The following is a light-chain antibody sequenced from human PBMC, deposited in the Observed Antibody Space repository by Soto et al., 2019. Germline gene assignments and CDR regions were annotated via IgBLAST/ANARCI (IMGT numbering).Light chain of an antibody. CDR2: EVS. CDR1: SSDVGGYNY. Sequence: QSALTQPPSASGSPGQSVTISCTGTSSDVGGYNYVSWYQQHPSKAPKLMIYEVSKRPSGVPDRFSGSKSGNTASLTVSGLQAADEADYFCSSYAGNKNVVFGGGTKLTVL. CDR3: SSYAGNKNVV. J-gene: IGLJ2*01. V-gene: IGLV2-8*01.